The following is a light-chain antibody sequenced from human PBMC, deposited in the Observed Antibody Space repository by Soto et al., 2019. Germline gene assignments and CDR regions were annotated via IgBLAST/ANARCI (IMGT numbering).Light chain of an antibody. CDR3: SSYTSSSRV. V-gene: IGLV2-14*01. J-gene: IGLJ1*01. CDR1: SSDVGGYNY. CDR2: DVS. Sequence: QSVLTQPASVSGSPGQSITISCTGTSSDVGGYNYVSWYQQHPGKAPKLMIYDVSNRPSGVSNRFSGSKSGNTASLTISGRQAEDEADYYCSSYTSSSRVFGTGTKVTVL.